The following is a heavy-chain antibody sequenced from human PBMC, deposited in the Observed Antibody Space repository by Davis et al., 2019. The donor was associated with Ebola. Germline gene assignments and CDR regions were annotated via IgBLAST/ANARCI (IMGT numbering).Heavy chain of an antibody. V-gene: IGHV3-7*01. CDR3: ARGRKGYYYYGMDV. J-gene: IGHJ6*02. Sequence: GESLKISCAASGFTFSSYWMSWVRQAPGKGLEWVANIKQDGSEKYYVDSVKGRFTISRDNAKNSLYLQMNSLRAEDTAVYYCARGRKGYYYYGMDVWGQGTTVTVSS. CDR2: IKQDGSEK. CDR1: GFTFSSYW.